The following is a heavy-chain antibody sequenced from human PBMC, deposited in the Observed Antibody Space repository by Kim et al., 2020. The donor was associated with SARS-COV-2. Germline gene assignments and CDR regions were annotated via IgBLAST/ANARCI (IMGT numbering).Heavy chain of an antibody. D-gene: IGHD2-2*01. V-gene: IGHV4-34*01. CDR3: ARVRDIVVVPAAFGY. CDR1: GGSFSGYY. J-gene: IGHJ4*02. Sequence: SETLSLTCAVYGGSFSGYYWSWIRQPPGKGLEWIGEINHSGSTNYNPSLKSRVTISVDTSKNQFSLKLSSVTAADTAVYYCARVRDIVVVPAAFGYWGQG. CDR2: INHSGST.